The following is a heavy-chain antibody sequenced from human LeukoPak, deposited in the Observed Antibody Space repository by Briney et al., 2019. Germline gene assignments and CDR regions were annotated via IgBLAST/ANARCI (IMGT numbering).Heavy chain of an antibody. Sequence: GGSLRLSCAASGFTFDDYAMHWVRQAPGKGLEWVSLISGDGGSTYYADSVKGGFTISRDKSQNSLYLQMNSLRTEDTALYYCAKDIVGVGFGELPYYYYYGMDVWGQGTTVTVSS. V-gene: IGHV3-43*02. CDR2: ISGDGGST. CDR1: GFTFDDYA. D-gene: IGHD3-10*01. CDR3: AKDIVGVGFGELPYYYYYGMDV. J-gene: IGHJ6*02.